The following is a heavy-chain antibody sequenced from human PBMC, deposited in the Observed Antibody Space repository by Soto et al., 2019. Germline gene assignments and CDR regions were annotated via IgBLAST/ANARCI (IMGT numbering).Heavy chain of an antibody. CDR2: IFYGGST. Sequence: EVQLVESGGGLVQPGGSLRISCAASGFTVNSNYMTWVRQAPGKGLEWVSVIFYGGSTYYADSVKGRFTISRDNSKNMLYLQMNSLRAEDTAVYYCATTGMGVTLYCYYYGMDVWGQGTTVTVSS. J-gene: IGHJ6*02. CDR3: ATTGMGVTLYCYYYGMDV. V-gene: IGHV3-66*01. CDR1: GFTVNSNY. D-gene: IGHD1-26*01.